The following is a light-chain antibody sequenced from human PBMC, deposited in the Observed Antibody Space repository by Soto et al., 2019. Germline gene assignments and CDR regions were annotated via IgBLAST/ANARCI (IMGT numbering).Light chain of an antibody. CDR1: QSVSTN. J-gene: IGKJ1*01. Sequence: DIVVNQSPASLSVPQGERATLSCRASQSVSTNFAWYLQKPGQPPRLIMYGASTRATGIPARFSGSGSGTDFTLTISNLQAEDVAVYFCQPYVYLWTFAQGTKVDIK. CDR2: GAS. V-gene: IGKV3-15*01. CDR3: QPYVYLWT.